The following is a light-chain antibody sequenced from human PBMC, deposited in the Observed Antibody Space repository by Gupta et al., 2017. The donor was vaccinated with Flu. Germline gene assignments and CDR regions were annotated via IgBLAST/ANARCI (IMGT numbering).Light chain of an antibody. V-gene: IGKV1-9*01. CDR2: AAS. J-gene: IGKJ4*01. CDR1: QGISSY. Sequence: DIQLTQSPSFLSASVGDRVTITCRASQGISSYLAWYQQKPGKAPKLLIYAASTLQSGVPSRFSGSGSGTEFTLTISSLQTEDFATYYCQQVNSYPRAFGGGTKVEI. CDR3: QQVNSYPRA.